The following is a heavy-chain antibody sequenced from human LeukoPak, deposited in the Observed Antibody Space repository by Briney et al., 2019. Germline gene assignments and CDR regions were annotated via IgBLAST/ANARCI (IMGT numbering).Heavy chain of an antibody. Sequence: ASVKVSCEASGYTFTSYGISWVRQAPGQGLEWMGRISAYNGNTNYAQKLQGRVTMTTDTSTSTAYMELRSLRSDDTAVYYCARPYGDYDDVRFDPWGQGTLVTVSS. J-gene: IGHJ5*02. D-gene: IGHD4-17*01. CDR3: ARPYGDYDDVRFDP. CDR1: GYTFTSYG. V-gene: IGHV1-18*01. CDR2: ISAYNGNT.